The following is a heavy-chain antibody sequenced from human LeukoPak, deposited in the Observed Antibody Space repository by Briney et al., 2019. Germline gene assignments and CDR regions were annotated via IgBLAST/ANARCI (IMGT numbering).Heavy chain of an antibody. V-gene: IGHV4-61*01. J-gene: IGHJ4*02. CDR2: ISNSGST. D-gene: IGHD3-22*01. CDR3: ARSPSGYRFDS. Sequence: SETLSLTCAVSGGYVNRGTFFWTWIREPPGKGLEWIGYISNSGSTNYHPSLKSRVTIPSDTSKTQFTLKLTSVTAADTAVYYCARSPSGYRFDSWGQGTLVTVSS. CDR1: GGYVNRGTFF.